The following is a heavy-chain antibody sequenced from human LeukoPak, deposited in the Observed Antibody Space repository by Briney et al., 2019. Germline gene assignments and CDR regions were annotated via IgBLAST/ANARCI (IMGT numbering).Heavy chain of an antibody. D-gene: IGHD1-26*01. CDR2: INTNTGNP. CDR3: ARVVGATLFDY. CDR1: RYSFTSYA. Sequence: ASVKVSCRASRYSFTSYAMNWVRQAPGQGLEWMGWINTNTGNPTYAQGFTGRFVFSLDTSVSTAYLQISSLKAEDTAVYYCARVVGATLFDYWGQGTLVTVSS. V-gene: IGHV7-4-1*02. J-gene: IGHJ4*02.